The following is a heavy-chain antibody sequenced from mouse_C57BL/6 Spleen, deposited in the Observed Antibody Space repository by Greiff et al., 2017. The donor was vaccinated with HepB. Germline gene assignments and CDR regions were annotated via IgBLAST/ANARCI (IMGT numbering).Heavy chain of an antibody. V-gene: IGHV7-3*01. CDR3: ARPIYDGYYVDAMDY. Sequence: DVMLVESGGGLVQPGGFTFTDYYMSWVRQPPGKALEWLGFIRNKANGYTTEYSASVKGRFTISRDNSQSILYLQMNALRAEDSATYYCARPIYDGYYVDAMDYWGQGTSVTVSS. D-gene: IGHD2-3*01. CDR1: FTFTDYY. J-gene: IGHJ4*01. CDR2: IRNKANGYTT.